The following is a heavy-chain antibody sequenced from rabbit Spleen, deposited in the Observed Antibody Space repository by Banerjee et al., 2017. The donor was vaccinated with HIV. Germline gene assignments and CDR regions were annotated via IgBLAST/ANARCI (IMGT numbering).Heavy chain of an antibody. CDR3: ARDIDTYSFAAYAYALNL. D-gene: IGHD6-1*01. V-gene: IGHV1S40*01. CDR1: GFSFSTSYY. CDR2: MYAGSSGST. J-gene: IGHJ4*01. Sequence: QSLEESGGDLVKPGASLTLTCTASGFSFSTSYYMCWVRQAPGKGLEWIGCMYAGSSGSTYYASWAKGRFTISKTSSTTVTLQVTSLTAADTATYFCARDIDTYSFAAYAYALNLWGPGTLVTVS.